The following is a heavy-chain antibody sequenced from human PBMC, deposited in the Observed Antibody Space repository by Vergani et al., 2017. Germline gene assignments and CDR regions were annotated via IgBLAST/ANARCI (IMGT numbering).Heavy chain of an antibody. J-gene: IGHJ3*02. D-gene: IGHD4-17*01. CDR2: IYYSGST. CDR1: GGSISSGGYY. Sequence: QVQLQESGPGLVKPSQTLSLTCTVSGGSISSGGYYWSWIRQHPGKGLEWIGYIYYSGSTYYNPSLKSRVTISVDTSKNQFSLKLSSVTAADTAVYYCARETSTVTTTLDAFDIWGQGTMVTVSS. CDR3: ARETSTVTTTLDAFDI. V-gene: IGHV4-31*03.